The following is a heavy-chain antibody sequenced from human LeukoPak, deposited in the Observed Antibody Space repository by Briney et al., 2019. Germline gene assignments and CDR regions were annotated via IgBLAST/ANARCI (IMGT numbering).Heavy chain of an antibody. Sequence: SETLSLTCAVYGGSFSGYYWSWTRQPPGKGLEWIGEINHSGSTNYNPSLKSRVTISVDTSKNQFSLKLSSVTAADTAVYYCARVRVYCSGGSCYSNWFDPWGQGTLVTVSS. CDR1: GGSFSGYY. V-gene: IGHV4-34*01. CDR3: ARVRVYCSGGSCYSNWFDP. J-gene: IGHJ5*02. D-gene: IGHD2-15*01. CDR2: INHSGST.